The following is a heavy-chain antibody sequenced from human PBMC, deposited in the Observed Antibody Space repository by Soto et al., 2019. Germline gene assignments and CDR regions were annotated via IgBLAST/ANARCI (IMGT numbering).Heavy chain of an antibody. CDR2: INHGGST. CDR3: ARGPGYSGYDEDYYYYGMDV. V-gene: IGHV4-34*01. CDR1: GGSFSGYY. Sequence: SETLSLTCAVYGGSFSGYYWSWIRQTPGKGLEWIGEINHGGSTNYNPSLKSRVTISVDTSKNQFSLKLSSVTAADTAVYYCARGPGYSGYDEDYYYYGMDVWGQGTTVTVSS. J-gene: IGHJ6*02. D-gene: IGHD5-12*01.